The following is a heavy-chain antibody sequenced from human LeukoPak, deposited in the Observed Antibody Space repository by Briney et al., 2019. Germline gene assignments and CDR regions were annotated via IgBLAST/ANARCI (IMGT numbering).Heavy chain of an antibody. D-gene: IGHD6-13*01. V-gene: IGHV4-30-2*01. CDR2: IYHSGST. CDR1: GGSISSGGYY. Sequence: PSETLSLTCTVSGGSISSGGYYWSWIRQPPGKGLEWIGYIYHSGSTYYNPSLKSRVTISADRSKNQFSLKLSSVTAADTAVYYCARSCRKEQQLMASWFDPWGQGTLVTVSS. J-gene: IGHJ5*02. CDR3: ARSCRKEQQLMASWFDP.